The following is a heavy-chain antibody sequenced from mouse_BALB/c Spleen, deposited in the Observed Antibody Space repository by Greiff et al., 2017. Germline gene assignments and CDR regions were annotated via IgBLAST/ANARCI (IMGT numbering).Heavy chain of an antibody. D-gene: IGHD2-4*01. V-gene: IGHV2-9*02. CDR1: GFSLTSYG. CDR2: IWAGGST. Sequence: QVQLKESGPGLVAPSQSLSITCTVSGFSLTSYGVHWVRQPPGKGLEWLGVIWAGGSTNYNSALMSRLSISKDNSKSQVFLKMNSLQTDDTAMYYCAREGDYYDYEGYYAMDYWGQGTSVTVSS. J-gene: IGHJ4*01. CDR3: AREGDYYDYEGYYAMDY.